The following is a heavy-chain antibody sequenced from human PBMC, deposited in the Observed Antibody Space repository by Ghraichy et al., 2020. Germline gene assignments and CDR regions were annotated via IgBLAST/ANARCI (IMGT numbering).Heavy chain of an antibody. CDR1: GGSFSGYY. V-gene: IGHV4-34*01. CDR2: INHSGST. D-gene: IGHD3-16*02. Sequence: SETLSLTCAVYGGSFSGYYWSWIRQPPGKGLEWIGEINHSGSTNYNPSLKSRVTISVDTSKNQFSLKLSSVTAADTAVYYCARGRDDYVWGSYRFSLIYLDYSGQGTLVTVSS. J-gene: IGHJ4*02. CDR3: ARGRDDYVWGSYRFSLIYLDY.